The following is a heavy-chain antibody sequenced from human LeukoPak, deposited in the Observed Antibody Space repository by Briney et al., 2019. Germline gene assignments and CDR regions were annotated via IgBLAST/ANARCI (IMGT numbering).Heavy chain of an antibody. CDR3: ARGNWAYYASGIYGMAV. CDR2: VGADAET. CDR1: GFTFSTYD. V-gene: IGHV3-13*01. J-gene: IGHJ6*02. D-gene: IGHD3-10*01. Sequence: PGGSLRLSCAASGFTFSTYDMHWVRQPAGKGLEWVSTVGADAETYYPGSVRGRFTITRENTKNTLLLQMNSLRAGNTAVYFCARGNWAYYASGIYGMAVWGQGTTVTVSS.